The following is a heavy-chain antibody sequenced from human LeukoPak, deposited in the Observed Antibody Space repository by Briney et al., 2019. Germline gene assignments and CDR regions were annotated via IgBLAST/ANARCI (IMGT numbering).Heavy chain of an antibody. Sequence: SETLSLTCAVYSGSFTGYYLSWIRQPPGKGLEWIGEINHNGSTNYNPSLKSRVTISLDTSKSHFSLKLRSVTAADTAVYYCARVVKGSAGRRKYGMDVWGKGTTVTVSS. CDR2: INHNGST. D-gene: IGHD3-10*01. CDR3: ARVVKGSAGRRKYGMDV. CDR1: SGSFTGYY. V-gene: IGHV4-34*01. J-gene: IGHJ6*04.